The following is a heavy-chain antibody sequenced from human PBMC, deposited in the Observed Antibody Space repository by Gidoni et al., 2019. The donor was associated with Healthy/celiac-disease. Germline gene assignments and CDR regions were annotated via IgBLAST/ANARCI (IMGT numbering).Heavy chain of an antibody. CDR1: GGSFSGYY. CDR2: INHSGST. D-gene: IGHD3-3*01. CDR3: ARTRSITIFGVVPGWFDP. J-gene: IGHJ5*02. Sequence: QLQLQQWGAGLLKPSETLSLTCAVYGGSFSGYYWSWIRQPPGKGLEWIGEINHSGSTNYNPSLKSRGTISVDTSKNQFSLKLSSVTAADTAVYYCARTRSITIFGVVPGWFDPWGQGTLVTVSS. V-gene: IGHV4-34*01.